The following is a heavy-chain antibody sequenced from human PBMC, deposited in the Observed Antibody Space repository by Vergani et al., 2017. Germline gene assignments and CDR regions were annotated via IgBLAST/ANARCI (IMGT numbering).Heavy chain of an antibody. V-gene: IGHV3-21*01. CDR2: ISSSSSYI. Sequence: EVQLVESGGGLVKPGGSLRLSCAASGLTFSSYSMNWVRQAPGKGLEWVSSISSSSSYIYYADSVKGRFTISRDNAKNSLYLQMNSLRAEDTAVYYCAGDVFYYDSSGYYSGFFDYWGQGTLVTVSS. D-gene: IGHD3-22*01. CDR1: GLTFSSYS. CDR3: AGDVFYYDSSGYYSGFFDY. J-gene: IGHJ4*02.